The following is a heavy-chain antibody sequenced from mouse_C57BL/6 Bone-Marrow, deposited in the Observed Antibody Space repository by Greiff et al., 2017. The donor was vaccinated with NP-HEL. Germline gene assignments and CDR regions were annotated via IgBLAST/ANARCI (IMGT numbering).Heavy chain of an antibody. CDR1: GYTFTSYW. Sequence: QVQLQQPGAELVRPGASVKMSCKASGYTFTSYWITWVKQRPGQGLEWIGDIYPGSGSTNYNEKFKSKATLTVDTSSSTAYMQLSSLKSEDSEVYDCARYYDPVAYWGQGTLVTVSA. V-gene: IGHV1-55*01. CDR2: IYPGSGST. D-gene: IGHD2-4*01. J-gene: IGHJ3*01. CDR3: ARYYDPVAY.